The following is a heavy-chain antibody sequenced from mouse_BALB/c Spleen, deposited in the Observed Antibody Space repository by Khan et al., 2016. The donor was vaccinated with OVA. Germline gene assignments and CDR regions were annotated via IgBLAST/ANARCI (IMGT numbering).Heavy chain of an antibody. Sequence: QVQLKQSGAELVKPGSSLKISCKASGYTFTSYYMYWVKQRPGQGLEWIGGINPSNGGTHFNEKFKSKATLTVDKSSSTAYMQLSSLTSKDSAVNCCARSGYGNPFAYWGQGTLVTVSA. CDR1: GYTFTSYY. D-gene: IGHD2-1*01. J-gene: IGHJ3*01. CDR3: ARSGYGNPFAY. V-gene: IGHV1S81*02. CDR2: INPSNGGT.